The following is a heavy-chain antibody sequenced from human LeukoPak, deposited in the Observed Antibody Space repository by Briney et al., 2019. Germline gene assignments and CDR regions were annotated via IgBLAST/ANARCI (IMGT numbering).Heavy chain of an antibody. V-gene: IGHV4-59*01. J-gene: IGHJ6*03. Sequence: SETLSLTCTVSGGSISNYYWSWIWQPPGKGLEWIGYIYYTGSTYYNPSLKSRVTISVDTSKNQFSLRLTSLTAADTAVYYCARVGNSSSWSYYYYYYMDVWGKGTTVTVSS. D-gene: IGHD6-13*01. CDR1: GGSISNYY. CDR2: IYYTGST. CDR3: ARVGNSSSWSYYYYYYMDV.